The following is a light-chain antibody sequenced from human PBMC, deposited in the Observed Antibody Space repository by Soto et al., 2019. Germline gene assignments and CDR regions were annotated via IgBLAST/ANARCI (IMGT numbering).Light chain of an antibody. CDR3: LQDYKYPLT. Sequence: IQMTQSPSSLSASVGDRVTVTCRASQGISSYLAWYQQKPGKAPKLLIYGASSLQSGVPSRFSGSGSGTGFTLTISSLQPEDFATYFCLQDYKYPLTFGGGTKVDI. CDR2: GAS. V-gene: IGKV1-6*01. CDR1: QGISSY. J-gene: IGKJ4*01.